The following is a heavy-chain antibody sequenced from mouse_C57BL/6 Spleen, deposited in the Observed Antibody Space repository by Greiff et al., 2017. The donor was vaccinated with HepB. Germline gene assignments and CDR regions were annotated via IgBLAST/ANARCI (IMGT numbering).Heavy chain of an antibody. D-gene: IGHD3-3*01. V-gene: IGHV1-69*01. CDR2: IDPSDSYT. CDR1: GYTFTSYW. Sequence: VQLQQPGAELVMPGASVKLSCKASGYTFTSYWMHWVKQRPGQGLEWIGEIDPSDSYTNYNQKFKGKSTLTVDKSSSTAYMQLSSLTSEDSAVYYWARLEGQDAYWGQGTLVTVSA. CDR3: ARLEGQDAY. J-gene: IGHJ3*01.